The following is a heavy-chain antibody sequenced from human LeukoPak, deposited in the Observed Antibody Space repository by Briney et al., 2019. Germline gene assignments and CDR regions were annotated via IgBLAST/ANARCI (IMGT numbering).Heavy chain of an antibody. Sequence: GGSLRLSCAASGFTFSSYEMNWVRQAPGKGLEWVSYISSSGSTIYYADSVKGRFTISRDNAKNSLYLQMNSLRAEDTAVYYCARNPVPAYYYYYGMDVWGHGTTVTVSS. CDR1: GFTFSSYE. J-gene: IGHJ6*02. CDR2: ISSSGSTI. CDR3: ARNPVPAYYYYYGMDV. V-gene: IGHV3-48*03.